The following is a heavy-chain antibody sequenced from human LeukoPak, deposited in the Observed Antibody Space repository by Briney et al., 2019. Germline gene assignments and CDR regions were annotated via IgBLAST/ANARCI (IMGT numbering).Heavy chain of an antibody. V-gene: IGHV1-46*01. CDR1: GYTFTSYY. Sequence: ASVKVSCKASGYTFTSYYMHWVRQAPGQGLEWMGIINPSGGSTSYAQKFQGRVTMTRDTSTSTVYMELSSLRSEDTAVYYCARAYYYDSSGYYPIDYRGQGTLVTVSS. CDR3: ARAYYYDSSGYYPIDY. J-gene: IGHJ4*02. D-gene: IGHD3-22*01. CDR2: INPSGGST.